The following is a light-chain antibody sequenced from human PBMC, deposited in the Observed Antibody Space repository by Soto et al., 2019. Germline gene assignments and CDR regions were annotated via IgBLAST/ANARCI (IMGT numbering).Light chain of an antibody. CDR1: QSVSSSY. J-gene: IGKJ4*01. CDR2: GAS. V-gene: IGKV3-20*01. Sequence: EIVLTQSPGTLSLSPGERATLSCRASQSVSSSYLAWYQQKPGQAPRLLIYGASSRATGIPDRFSGSGSGTDFTLTISRLEPEDCAVYYCQQYDRLPLTFGGGTKVEIK. CDR3: QQYDRLPLT.